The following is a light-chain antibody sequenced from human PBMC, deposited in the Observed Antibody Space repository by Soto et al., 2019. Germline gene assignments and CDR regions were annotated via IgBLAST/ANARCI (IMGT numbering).Light chain of an antibody. Sequence: EIVLTQSPGTLSLSPGERATLSCRASQSVSSSYLAWYQQKPGQAPRLLIYGASSRATGVPARFSGSRSGTEFTLTINSLQSEDFAVYYCQRYNNWPLTFGGGTKVENK. J-gene: IGKJ4*01. V-gene: IGKV3-15*01. CDR3: QRYNNWPLT. CDR2: GAS. CDR1: QSVSSSY.